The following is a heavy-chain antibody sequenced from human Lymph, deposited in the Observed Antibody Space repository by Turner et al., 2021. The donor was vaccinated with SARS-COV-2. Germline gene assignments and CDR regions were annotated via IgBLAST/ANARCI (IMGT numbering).Heavy chain of an antibody. CDR3: AREGVVGATTGFDY. J-gene: IGHJ4*02. D-gene: IGHD1-26*01. V-gene: IGHV3-33*01. Sequence: QVQLVASGGGVVQPASSLRLYCSASGFTFSRYGRHWVRQAPGKGLEWGAVIWYDGSKKYYADSVKGRFTISRDNSKNTLYLQMNSLRAEDTAVYYCAREGVVGATTGFDYWGQGTLVTVSS. CDR2: IWYDGSKK. CDR1: GFTFSRYG.